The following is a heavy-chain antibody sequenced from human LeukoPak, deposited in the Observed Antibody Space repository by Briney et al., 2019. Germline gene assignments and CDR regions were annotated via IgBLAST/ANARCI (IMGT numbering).Heavy chain of an antibody. J-gene: IGHJ4*02. CDR2: IDPSDAYT. CDR3: ARHEGYSSSAEVY. V-gene: IGHV5-10-1*01. CDR1: GYSFTSYW. Sequence: KAGESLKISCKGSGYSFTSYWISWVRQMPGKGLEWMGRIDPSDAYTNYSPSFQGHVTISSDKSIKTAYLQWSSLKASDTAMYYCARHEGYSSSAEVYWGQGTLVTVSS. D-gene: IGHD6-13*01.